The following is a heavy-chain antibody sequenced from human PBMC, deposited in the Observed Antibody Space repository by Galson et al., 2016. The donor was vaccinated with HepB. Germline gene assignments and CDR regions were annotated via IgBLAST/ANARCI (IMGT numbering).Heavy chain of an antibody. CDR2: TLYRSTWEN. Sequence: CAISGDSVYNNGAAWVWIRQSPSRGLEWLGRTLYRSTWENHYAGSVKDRITISPDTSRNQFSLHLNSVTPEDTAVYYCAGAVMLGRGMDVWGQGTTVTVSS. D-gene: IGHD3-10*01. CDR1: GDSVYNNGAA. J-gene: IGHJ6*02. V-gene: IGHV6-1*01. CDR3: AGAVMLGRGMDV.